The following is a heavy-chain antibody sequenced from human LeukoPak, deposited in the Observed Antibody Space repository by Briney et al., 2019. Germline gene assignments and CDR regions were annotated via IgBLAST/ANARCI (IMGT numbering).Heavy chain of an antibody. CDR3: ARLASGSYGPLTPFDY. V-gene: IGHV4-31*03. Sequence: TSETLSLTCTVSGGSISSGGYYWSWIRQHPGKGLEWIGYIYYSGSTYYNPSLKSRVTISVDTSKNQFSLKLSSVTAADTAVYYSARLASGSYGPLTPFDYWGQGTLVTVSS. CDR1: GGSISSGGYY. D-gene: IGHD1-26*01. CDR2: IYYSGST. J-gene: IGHJ4*02.